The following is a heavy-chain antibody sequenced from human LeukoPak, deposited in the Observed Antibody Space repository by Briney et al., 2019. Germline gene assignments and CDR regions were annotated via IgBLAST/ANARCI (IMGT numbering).Heavy chain of an antibody. J-gene: IGHJ5*02. CDR2: VNPNSGDT. Sequence: ASVKVSCKASGYTFTGYYLHWVRQAPGQGLEWMGCVNPNSGDTDYAQKFQGRVTITRNTSISTAYMELSSLRSEDTAVYYCARSVTNKKKVGATISFWFDPWGQGTLVTVSS. V-gene: IGHV1-2*02. CDR3: ARSVTNKKKVGATISFWFDP. D-gene: IGHD1-26*01. CDR1: GYTFTGYY.